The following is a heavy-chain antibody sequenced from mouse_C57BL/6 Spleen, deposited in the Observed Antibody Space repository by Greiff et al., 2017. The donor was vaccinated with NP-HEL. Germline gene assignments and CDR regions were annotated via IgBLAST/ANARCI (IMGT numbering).Heavy chain of an antibody. CDR1: GFSLSTSGMG. Sequence: QVTLKVSGPGILQSSQTLSLTCSFSGFSLSTSGMGVSWIRQPSGKGLEWLAHIYWDDDKRYNPSLKSRLTISQDTSRNQVFLKITSVDTADTATYYCARNPYGLYYFDYWGQGTTLTVSS. D-gene: IGHD1-1*01. CDR2: IYWDDDK. CDR3: ARNPYGLYYFDY. V-gene: IGHV8-12*01. J-gene: IGHJ2*01.